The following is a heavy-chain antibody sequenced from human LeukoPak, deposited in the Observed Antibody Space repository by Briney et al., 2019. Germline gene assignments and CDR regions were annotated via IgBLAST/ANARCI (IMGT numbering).Heavy chain of an antibody. Sequence: SETLSLTCTVSGGSINSSSYYWGWIRQPPGQGLEWIGSIYYSGSTYYNPSLKSRVTISVDTSKNQFSLKLSSVTAADTAVYYWARHPLYSSSWFHAFDIWGQGTMVTVSS. CDR1: GGSINSSSYY. CDR3: ARHPLYSSSWFHAFDI. J-gene: IGHJ3*02. D-gene: IGHD6-13*01. V-gene: IGHV4-39*01. CDR2: IYYSGST.